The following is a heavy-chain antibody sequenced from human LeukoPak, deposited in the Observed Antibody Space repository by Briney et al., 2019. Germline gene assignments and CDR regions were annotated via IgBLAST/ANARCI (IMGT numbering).Heavy chain of an antibody. CDR2: VYYSGTT. V-gene: IGHV4-39*07. D-gene: IGHD3-22*01. J-gene: IGHJ3*02. CDR1: GGSISSSNYY. CDR3: ARDGRGGYFDAFDI. Sequence: SETLSLTCSVSGGSISSSNYYWGWIRQPPGKGLEWIGTVYYSGTTYYNPSLNSRLIISVDTSRNQFSLELGAVTAADTAVYYCARDGRGGYFDAFDIWGQGTMVTVSS.